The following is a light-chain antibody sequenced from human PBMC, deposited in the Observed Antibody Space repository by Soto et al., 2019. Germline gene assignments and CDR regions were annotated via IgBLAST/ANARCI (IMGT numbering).Light chain of an antibody. V-gene: IGKV3-20*01. CDR2: GAS. CDR3: QQYDNSPYT. Sequence: VLTQSPGTLYLSPGETATLSCRARQSVSSSNLAWYQKNPGQAPRVLIYGASTRASGIPDRFSGRGSGTDLTLTISRLEPEDFAGYYCQQYDNSPYTFGQGTNLEIK. CDR1: QSVSSSN. J-gene: IGKJ2*01.